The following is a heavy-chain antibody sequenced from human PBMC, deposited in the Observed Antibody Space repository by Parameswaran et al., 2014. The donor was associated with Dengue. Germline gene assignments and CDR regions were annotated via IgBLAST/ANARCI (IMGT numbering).Heavy chain of an antibody. Sequence: VRQAPGKGLEWVGFIRSKAYGGTTEYAASVKGRFTISRADSKSIAYLQMNSLKTEDTAVYYCTRSDYHTFTMIVVEAFDIW. J-gene: IGHJ3*02. V-gene: IGHV3-49*02. CDR2: IRSKAYGGTT. CDR3: TRSDYHTFTMIVVEAFDI. D-gene: IGHD3-22*01.